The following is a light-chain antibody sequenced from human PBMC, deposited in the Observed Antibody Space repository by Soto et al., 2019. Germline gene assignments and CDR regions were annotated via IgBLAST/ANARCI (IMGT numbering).Light chain of an antibody. Sequence: EIVMTQSPATLSVSPGERASLSCRASQSISSNLAWYQQKPGQAPRLLIYDASTRATGIPARFSGSGSGTEFTLTISSLQSEDFAVYYCQQYSNWLETFGQGTKV. V-gene: IGKV3-15*01. CDR1: QSISSN. CDR3: QQYSNWLET. J-gene: IGKJ1*01. CDR2: DAS.